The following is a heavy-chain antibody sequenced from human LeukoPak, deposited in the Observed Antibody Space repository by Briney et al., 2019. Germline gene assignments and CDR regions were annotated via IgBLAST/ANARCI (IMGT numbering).Heavy chain of an antibody. CDR1: GGSFSGDY. CDR3: VRGGAQQLET. V-gene: IGHV4-34*01. J-gene: IGHJ5*02. D-gene: IGHD6-13*01. Sequence: SETLSLTCAVYGGSFSGDYWSWIRQNPGKGLEWIGETNDRGSTTYNPSLKSRVTMTIDTSKKQASLRLSSMTVADTAVYCCVRGGAQQLETWGQGTLVTVSS. CDR2: TNDRGST.